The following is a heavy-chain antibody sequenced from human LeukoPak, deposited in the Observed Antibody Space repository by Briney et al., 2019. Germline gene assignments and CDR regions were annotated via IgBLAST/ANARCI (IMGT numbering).Heavy chain of an antibody. V-gene: IGHV1-69*01. CDR1: GGTFRGNA. J-gene: IGHJ6*02. CDR3: ARRSQAAEPYYYYYYGMDV. Sequence: SVKVSCKASGGTFRGNAISWVRQAPGQGLEWMGGITPIFGTANYAQKFQGRVTITADESTSTAYMELSSLRSEDTAVYYCARRSQAAEPYYYYYYGMDVWGQGTTVTVSS. D-gene: IGHD6-13*01. CDR2: ITPIFGTA.